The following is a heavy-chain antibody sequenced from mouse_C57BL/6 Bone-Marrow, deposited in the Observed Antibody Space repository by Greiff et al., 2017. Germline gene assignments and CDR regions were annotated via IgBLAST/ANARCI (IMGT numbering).Heavy chain of an antibody. J-gene: IGHJ2*01. CDR2: IWWDDDK. CDR1: GFSLSTFGMG. Sequence: QVTLKESGPGILQPSQTLSLTCSSSGFSLSTFGMGLGWIRPPSGKGLVWLVHIWWDDDKYYKPALKSGLTISKDTSNNQVFLKIPNVDTADTATYYYARGTYYYDSSRFDYWGQGTTLTVSS. V-gene: IGHV8-8*01. CDR3: ARGTYYYDSSRFDY. D-gene: IGHD1-1*01.